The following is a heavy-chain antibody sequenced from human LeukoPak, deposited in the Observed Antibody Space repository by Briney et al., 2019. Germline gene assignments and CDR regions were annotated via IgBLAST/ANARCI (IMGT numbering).Heavy chain of an antibody. Sequence: SETLSLTCTVSGGSISSYYWSWIRQPPGKGLEWIGYIYYSGSTNYNPSLKSRVTIAVDTSKNQFSLKLSSVTAADTAVYYCARARKDYDILTGYTNGNYIDYWGQGTLVTVSS. V-gene: IGHV4-59*01. CDR2: IYYSGST. D-gene: IGHD3-9*01. CDR1: GGSISSYY. CDR3: ARARKDYDILTGYTNGNYIDY. J-gene: IGHJ4*02.